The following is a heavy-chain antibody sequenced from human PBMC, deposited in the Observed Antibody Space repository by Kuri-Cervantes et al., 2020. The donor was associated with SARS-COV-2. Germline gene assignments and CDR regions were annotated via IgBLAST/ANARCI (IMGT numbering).Heavy chain of an antibody. CDR2: IYSGGST. V-gene: IGHV3-66*01. CDR3: ARIITMIVVVIIFFDY. CDR1: GFTVSSNY. D-gene: IGHD3-22*01. Sequence: GESLKISCAASGFTVSSNYMSWVRQAPGKGLEWVSVIYSGGSTYYADSVKGRFTISRDSAKNSLYLQMNSLRAEDTAVYYCARIITMIVVVIIFFDYWGQGTLVTVSS. J-gene: IGHJ4*02.